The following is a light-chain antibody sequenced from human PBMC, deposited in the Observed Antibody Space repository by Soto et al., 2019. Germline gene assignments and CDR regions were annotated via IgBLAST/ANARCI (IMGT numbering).Light chain of an antibody. Sequence: EIVLTQSPATLSLSPGERATLSCRASQSVSSYLAWYQQKPGQAPRLLIYDASNRATGIPARFSGSGSGTYFTLTISSLEPKDFAVYYCQHLNNWPSWTFGQGTKVQIK. CDR1: QSVSSY. CDR3: QHLNNWPSWT. CDR2: DAS. V-gene: IGKV3-11*01. J-gene: IGKJ1*01.